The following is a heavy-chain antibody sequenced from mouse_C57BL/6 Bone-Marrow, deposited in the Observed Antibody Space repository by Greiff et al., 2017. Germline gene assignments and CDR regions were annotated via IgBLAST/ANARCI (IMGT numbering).Heavy chain of an antibody. Sequence: QVQLQQSGAELARPGASVKLSCKASGYTFTSYGISWVKQRTGQGLEWIGEIYPRSGNTYYNEKFKGKATLTADKSSSTAYMELRSQTSDDSAVDICARERGYYSNYFADWGQGTLVTVSA. J-gene: IGHJ3*01. D-gene: IGHD2-5*01. CDR2: IYPRSGNT. CDR3: ARERGYYSNYFAD. CDR1: GYTFTSYG. V-gene: IGHV1-81*01.